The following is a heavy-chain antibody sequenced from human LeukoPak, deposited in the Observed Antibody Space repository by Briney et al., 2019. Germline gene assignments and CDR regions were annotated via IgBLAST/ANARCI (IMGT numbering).Heavy chain of an antibody. CDR3: AKGKKQGYCSSPSCYSDYYYYMDV. Sequence: PSETLSLTCAVYGGSFSGYYWSWIRQPPGKGLEWIGEINHIGSTNYNPSLKSRVTISVDTSKNQFSLKLSSVIAADTAVYYCAKGKKQGYCSSPSCYSDYYYYMDVWGKGTTVTVSS. CDR2: INHIGST. J-gene: IGHJ6*03. D-gene: IGHD2-2*02. V-gene: IGHV4-34*01. CDR1: GGSFSGYY.